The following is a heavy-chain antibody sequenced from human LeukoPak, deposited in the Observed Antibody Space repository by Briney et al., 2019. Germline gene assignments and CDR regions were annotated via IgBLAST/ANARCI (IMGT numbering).Heavy chain of an antibody. CDR2: INPNSGGT. CDR1: GYTFTGYY. D-gene: IGHD1-26*01. J-gene: IGHJ6*02. V-gene: IGHV1-2*02. Sequence: ASVKVSCKASGYTFTGYYMHWVRQAPGQGLEWMGWINPNSGGTNYAQKFQGRVTMTRDTSISTAYMELSRLRSDDTAVYYCARVGALPSGSYYSYYYGMDVWGQGTTVTVSS. CDR3: ARVGALPSGSYYSYYYGMDV.